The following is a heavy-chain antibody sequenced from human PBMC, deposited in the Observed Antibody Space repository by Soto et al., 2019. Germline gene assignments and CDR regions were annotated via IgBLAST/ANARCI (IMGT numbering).Heavy chain of an antibody. J-gene: IGHJ4*02. Sequence: GGSLRLSCAASEFTFSSYWMSWVRQAPGKGLEWVANIKQDGTNKFYADSVKGRFTISRDNSKSTLYLQVDSLRPEDAAVYYCARDPKTSGGQHWAFNYFDSWGQGTLVTVSS. CDR3: ARDPKTSGGQHWAFNYFDS. D-gene: IGHD7-27*01. CDR1: EFTFSSYW. V-gene: IGHV3-7*01. CDR2: IKQDGTNK.